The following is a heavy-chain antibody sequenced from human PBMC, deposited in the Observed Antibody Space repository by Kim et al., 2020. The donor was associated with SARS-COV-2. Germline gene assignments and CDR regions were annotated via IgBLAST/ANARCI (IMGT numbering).Heavy chain of an antibody. CDR2: INPNSGGT. CDR1: GYTFTGYY. D-gene: IGHD3-3*01. V-gene: IGHV1-2*06. CDR3: ARTSEPYYDFWSGPQAYYYYYGMDV. Sequence: ASVKVSCKASGYTFTGYYMHWVRQAPGQGLEWMGRINPNSGGTNYAQKFQGRVTMTRDTSISTAYMELSRLRSDDTAVYYCARTSEPYYDFWSGPQAYYYYYGMDVWGQGTTVTVSS. J-gene: IGHJ6*02.